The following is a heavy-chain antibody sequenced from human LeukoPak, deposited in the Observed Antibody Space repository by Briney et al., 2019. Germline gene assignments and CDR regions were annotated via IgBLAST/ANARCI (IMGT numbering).Heavy chain of an antibody. J-gene: IGHJ4*02. CDR3: AKEGDWLFLFDY. CDR1: GFTFSSYW. D-gene: IGHD3-9*01. CDR2: INSDGSST. Sequence: GGSLRLSCAASGFTFSSYWMHWVRQAPGKGLVWVSHINSDGSSTTYADSVKGRFTISRDNAKDTLYLQMNSLRAEDTAVYYCAKEGDWLFLFDYWGQGTLVTVSS. V-gene: IGHV3-74*01.